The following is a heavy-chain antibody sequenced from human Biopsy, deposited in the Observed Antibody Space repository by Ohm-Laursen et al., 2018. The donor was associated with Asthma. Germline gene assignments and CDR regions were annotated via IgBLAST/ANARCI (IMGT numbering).Heavy chain of an antibody. Sequence: GSLRLSCSASGFTFTDYWMHWVRQAPGKGLVWVSRINVEGTTTNYADSVKGRFTISRDNAKNSLYLQMNSLRAEDTAVYYCARKIAARGGMGVWGQGTTVTVSS. CDR2: INVEGTTT. CDR3: ARKIAARGGMGV. CDR1: GFTFTDYW. D-gene: IGHD6-6*01. J-gene: IGHJ6*02. V-gene: IGHV3-74*01.